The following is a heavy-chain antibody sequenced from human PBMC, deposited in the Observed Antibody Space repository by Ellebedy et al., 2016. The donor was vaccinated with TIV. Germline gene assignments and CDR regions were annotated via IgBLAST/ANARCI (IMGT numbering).Heavy chain of an antibody. CDR2: IYYSGNT. J-gene: IGHJ2*01. V-gene: IGHV4-39*01. Sequence: MPSETLSLTCTVSGDSISSRSYYWAWIRQPPGKALEWIGSIYYSGNTSYNPSLKSRVTISVDTSKNQFSLKLSSVTAADTAVYYCATHDHYGDYVFGPGFDLWGRGTLVTVSS. CDR1: GDSISSRSYY. CDR3: ATHDHYGDYVFGPGFDL. D-gene: IGHD4-17*01.